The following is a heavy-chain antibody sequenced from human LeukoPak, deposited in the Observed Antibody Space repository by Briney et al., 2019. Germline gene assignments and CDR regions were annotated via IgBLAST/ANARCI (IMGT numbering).Heavy chain of an antibody. Sequence: PGGSLRLSYAASGFTFSDYYMSWIRQAPGKGLEWVSYISHSGRTMYYAASVKGRFTISRDNAKNSLYLQMNSLRAGDTAVYYCARDSIVRGNIGNDMDVWGKGTTVTVSS. CDR2: ISHSGRTM. CDR1: GFTFSDYY. V-gene: IGHV3-11*01. D-gene: IGHD2-8*01. J-gene: IGHJ6*03. CDR3: ARDSIVRGNIGNDMDV.